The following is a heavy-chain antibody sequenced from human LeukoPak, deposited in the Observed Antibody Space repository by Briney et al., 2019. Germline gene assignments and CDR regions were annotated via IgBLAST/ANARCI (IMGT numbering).Heavy chain of an antibody. Sequence: GGSLRLSCVASGFTFSSYSMNWVRQAPGKGLEGVSSTSSSSSFIYYADSVKGRFTLSRDNAKKSLYLQMNSLRAEDTAVYYCARGPDYDFWSGHGVYFDYWGQGTLVTVSS. D-gene: IGHD3-3*01. CDR3: ARGPDYDFWSGHGVYFDY. J-gene: IGHJ4*02. CDR1: GFTFSSYS. V-gene: IGHV3-21*01. CDR2: TSSSSSFI.